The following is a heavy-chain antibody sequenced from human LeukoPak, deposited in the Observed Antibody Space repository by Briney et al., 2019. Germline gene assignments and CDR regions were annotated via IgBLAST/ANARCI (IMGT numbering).Heavy chain of an antibody. V-gene: IGHV3-30*03. CDR2: ISYDESNK. Sequence: AGSSLRLSCAASGFTFSSYGMHWVRQAPGKGLEWVAFISYDESNKYYADSVKGRFTISRDNSKNTLYLQMNSLRAEDTALYYCARARCTGECFYYYYYMDVWGKGTTVTISS. D-gene: IGHD3-10*01. J-gene: IGHJ6*03. CDR1: GFTFSSYG. CDR3: ARARCTGECFYYYYYMDV.